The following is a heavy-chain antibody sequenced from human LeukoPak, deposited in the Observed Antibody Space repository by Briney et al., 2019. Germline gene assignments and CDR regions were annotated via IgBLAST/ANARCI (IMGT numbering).Heavy chain of an antibody. V-gene: IGHV1-2*02. Sequence: ALVKVSCKASGYTFTGYYMHWVRQAPGQGLEWMGWINPNSGGTNYAQKFQGRVTMTRDTSISTAYMELSRLRSDDTAVYYCARDFVRKEQCLVFVYWGQGTLVTVSS. D-gene: IGHD6-19*01. J-gene: IGHJ4*02. CDR3: ARDFVRKEQCLVFVY. CDR1: GYTFTGYY. CDR2: INPNSGGT.